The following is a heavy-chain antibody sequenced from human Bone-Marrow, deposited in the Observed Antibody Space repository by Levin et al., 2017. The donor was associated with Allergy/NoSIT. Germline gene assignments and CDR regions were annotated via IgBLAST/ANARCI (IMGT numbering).Heavy chain of an antibody. CDR3: ARGSQPRTRLFIIVREILVERPNWFDP. CDR1: GFTFSSYE. CDR2: ISSSGSTI. Sequence: GESLKISCAASGFTFSSYEMNWVRQAPGKGLEWVSYISSSGSTIYYADSVKGRFTISRDNAKNSLYLQMNSLRAEDTAVYYCARGSQPRTRLFIIVREILVERPNWFDPWGQGTLVTVSS. D-gene: IGHD1-1*01. J-gene: IGHJ5*02. V-gene: IGHV3-48*03.